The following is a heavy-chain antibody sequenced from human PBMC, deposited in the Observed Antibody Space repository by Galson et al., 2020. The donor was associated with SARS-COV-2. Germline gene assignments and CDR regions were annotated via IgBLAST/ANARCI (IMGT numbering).Heavy chain of an antibody. D-gene: IGHD1-26*01. J-gene: IGHJ4*02. CDR3: ARPYSGSYSSPFDY. Sequence: QLGESLKISCAASGFTFSSYAMHWVRQAPGKGLEWVAVISYDGSNKYYAASVKGRFTISRDNSKNTLYLQMNSLRAEDTAVYYCARPYSGSYSSPFDYWGQGTLVTVSS. CDR1: GFTFSSYA. CDR2: ISYDGSNK. V-gene: IGHV3-30*04.